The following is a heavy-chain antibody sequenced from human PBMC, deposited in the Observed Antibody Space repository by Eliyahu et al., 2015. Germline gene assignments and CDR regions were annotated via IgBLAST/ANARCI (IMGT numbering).Heavy chain of an antibody. CDR2: IRSKAYGGTT. CDR1: GFTFGDYA. V-gene: IGHV3-49*03. D-gene: IGHD3-10*01. Sequence: EVQLVESGGGLVQPGRSLRLSCTASGFTFGDYAMXWFGQAPGKGLEWVGFIRSKAYGGTTEYAASVKGRFTISRDDSKSIAYLQMNSLKTEDTAVYYCTRDPGGLLWFGEPVTLPFDYWGQGTLVTVSS. CDR3: TRDPGGLLWFGEPVTLPFDY. J-gene: IGHJ4*02.